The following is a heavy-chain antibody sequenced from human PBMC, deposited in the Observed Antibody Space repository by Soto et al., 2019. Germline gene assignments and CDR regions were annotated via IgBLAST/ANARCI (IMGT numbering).Heavy chain of an antibody. Sequence: VQLLESGGGLVQPGGSLRLSCAASGFTFSSYAMSWVRQAPGKGLEWVSSVGRGGDTTYYADSVKGRFTISRDNSKNTLFLQVNSLRAEHRAVYYWENTDVRSHRIWGEGILVTVSS. V-gene: IGHV3-23*01. CDR2: VGRGGDTT. CDR1: GFTFSSYA. J-gene: IGHJ4*02. CDR3: ENTDVRSHRI.